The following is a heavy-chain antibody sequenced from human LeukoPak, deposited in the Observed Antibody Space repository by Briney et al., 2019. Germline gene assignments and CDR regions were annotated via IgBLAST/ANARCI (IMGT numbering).Heavy chain of an antibody. CDR3: AKDGCSSTSCYIYYYYYGMDV. V-gene: IGHV3-23*01. D-gene: IGHD2-2*02. CDR2: ISGSGGST. J-gene: IGHJ6*02. Sequence: GGSLRLSCAASGFTFSSYAMSWVRQAPGKGLEWVSAISGSGGSTYYADSVKGRFTISRDNSKNTLYLQMNSLRAEDTAVYYCAKDGCSSTSCYIYYYYYGMDVWGQGTTVTVSS. CDR1: GFTFSSYA.